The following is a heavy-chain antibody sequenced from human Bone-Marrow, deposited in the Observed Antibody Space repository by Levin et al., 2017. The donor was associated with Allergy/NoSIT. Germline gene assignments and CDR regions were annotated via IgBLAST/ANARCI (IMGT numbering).Heavy chain of an antibody. J-gene: IGHJ4*02. CDR3: ARGGASSNDY. D-gene: IGHD6-13*01. Sequence: PRASVKVSCSVSGYTFSDYYIHWIRKTPGQGLEWIGWIDPTHGGTQFSEKFHHRLVLTRNSSINTAYMELGKLRSGDTALYYCARGGASSNDYWGRGTLVTVSS. V-gene: IGHV1-2*02. CDR2: IDPTHGGT. CDR1: GYTFSDYY.